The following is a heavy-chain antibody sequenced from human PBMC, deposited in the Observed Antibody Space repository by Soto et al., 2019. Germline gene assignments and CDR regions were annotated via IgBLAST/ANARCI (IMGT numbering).Heavy chain of an antibody. CDR2: IAYDGINK. Sequence: QVQLVESGGGVVQPGTSLRLSCVASGFTFNKFDMHWIRQTPDKRLQWVAFIAYDGINKYYTGSVKGRFSVSRDNSKNTVSLQMNNLGLEDTATYFCARGDQYDILHRYYAMDVWGPETTVTISS. J-gene: IGHJ6*02. D-gene: IGHD1-26*01. CDR3: ARGDQYDILHRYYAMDV. V-gene: IGHV3-30-3*01. CDR1: GFTFNKFD.